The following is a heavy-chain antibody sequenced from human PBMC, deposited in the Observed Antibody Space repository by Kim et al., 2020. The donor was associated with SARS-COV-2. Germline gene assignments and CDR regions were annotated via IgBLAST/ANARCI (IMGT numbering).Heavy chain of an antibody. J-gene: IGHJ4*02. CDR3: TTDREQTYYYGSGSYYKG. V-gene: IGHV3-15*01. CDR2: IKSKTDGGTT. D-gene: IGHD3-10*01. Sequence: GGSLRLSCAASGFTFSNAWMSWVRQAPGKGLEWVGRIKSKTDGGTTDYAAPVKGRFTISRDDSKNTLYLQMNSLKTEDTAVYYCTTDREQTYYYGSGSYYKGWGQGTLVTVSS. CDR1: GFTFSNAW.